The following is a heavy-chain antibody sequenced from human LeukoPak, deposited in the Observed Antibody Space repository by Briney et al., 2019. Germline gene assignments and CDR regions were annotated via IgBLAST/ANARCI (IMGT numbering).Heavy chain of an antibody. CDR1: GFPFSSFA. CDR2: ISGSGGST. CDR3: ASTDIAPYYYYYGMDV. V-gene: IGHV3-23*01. J-gene: IGHJ6*02. D-gene: IGHD5-12*01. Sequence: QPGGSLDLSGAAPGFPFSSFAMSGVRRVPGKGLEWVSAISGSGGSTYYADSVKGRFTISRDNSKNTLYLQMNSLRAEDTAVYYCASTDIAPYYYYYGMDVWGQGTTVTVSS.